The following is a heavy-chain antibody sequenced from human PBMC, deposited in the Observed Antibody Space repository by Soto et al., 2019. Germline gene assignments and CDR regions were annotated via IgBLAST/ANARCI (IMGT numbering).Heavy chain of an antibody. D-gene: IGHD5-12*01. CDR1: GFTFDYYA. J-gene: IGHJ6*02. Sequence: PGGALRLCCATSGFTFDYYAMHWVREIPGKVLEWVSGINWNSETVGYADSVKGRFTISRDSAKSSLYLQMTTLRPEDTALYFCARDQDLGGYDLRPMYGLDVWGQGTTVTVSS. CDR3: ARDQDLGGYDLRPMYGLDV. V-gene: IGHV3-9*01. CDR2: INWNSETV.